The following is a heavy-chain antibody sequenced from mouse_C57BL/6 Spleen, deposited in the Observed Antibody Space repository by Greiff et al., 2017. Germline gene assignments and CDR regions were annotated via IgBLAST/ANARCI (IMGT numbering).Heavy chain of an antibody. D-gene: IGHD2-3*01. CDR1: GYSITSGYD. Sequence: EVQRVESGPGMVKPSQSLSLTCTITGYSITSGYDWHWIRHFPGNKLEWMGYISYSGSTNYNPSLKSRISITHDTSKNHFFLKLNSVTTEDTATYYCARDDGTGWFAYWGQGTPVTVSA. CDR3: ARDDGTGWFAY. CDR2: ISYSGST. V-gene: IGHV3-1*01. J-gene: IGHJ3*01.